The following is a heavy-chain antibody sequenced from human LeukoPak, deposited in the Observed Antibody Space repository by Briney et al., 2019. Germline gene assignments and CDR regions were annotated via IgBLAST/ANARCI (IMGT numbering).Heavy chain of an antibody. V-gene: IGHV4-59*11. CDR3: ASQFYYGSGAAYFMDV. Sequence: PSETLSLTCTVSGDSISSHYWTWIRQPPGKGLEWIGCIFYGGSTEYSPSLTGRVTISVDTSKNQFSLKLTSVTAADTAVYYCASQFYYGSGAAYFMDVWGKGTTVTVSS. J-gene: IGHJ6*03. CDR1: GDSISSHY. D-gene: IGHD3-10*01. CDR2: IFYGGST.